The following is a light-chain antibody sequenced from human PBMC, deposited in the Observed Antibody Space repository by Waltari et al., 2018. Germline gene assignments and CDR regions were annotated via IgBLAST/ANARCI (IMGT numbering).Light chain of an antibody. Sequence: SYELTQPPSVSVSPGQTARITCSGDALPIQYAHWYQQKPGQAPGLVIYKDTERPSGIPGGFSGSSSGTTVTLTISGVRAEDEADYYCQSADSSGTYVEFGGGTKLTV. CDR2: KDT. J-gene: IGLJ2*01. CDR3: QSADSSGTYVE. V-gene: IGLV3-25*03. CDR1: ALPIQY.